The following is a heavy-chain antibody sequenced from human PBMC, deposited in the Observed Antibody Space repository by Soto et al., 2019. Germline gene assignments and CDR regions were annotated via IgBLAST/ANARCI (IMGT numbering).Heavy chain of an antibody. V-gene: IGHV1-18*04. D-gene: IGHD1-26*01. CDR1: GYTFTSYG. CDR3: SRFGAYGSH. J-gene: IGHJ4*02. CDR2: INANNGDT. Sequence: QVRLVQSGPELKKPGASVKVSCKASGYTFTSYGIRWVRQAPGQGLEWMGRINANNGDTDYRQKFQGRITMTADASTDTVYMDLRNLTTDDTGVYYCSRFGAYGSHWGQGTQITVSS.